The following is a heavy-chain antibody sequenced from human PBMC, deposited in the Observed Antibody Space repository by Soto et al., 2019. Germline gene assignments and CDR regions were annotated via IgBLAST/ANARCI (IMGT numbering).Heavy chain of an antibody. D-gene: IGHD6-13*01. J-gene: IGHJ3*02. CDR2: IYYSGST. CDR1: GGSISSGGYC. CDR3: ARVSRIAARTDAFDI. V-gene: IGHV4-31*03. Sequence: TSETLSLTCTVSGGSISSGGYCWSWIRQHPGKGLEWIGYIYYSGSTYYNPSLKSRVTISVDTSKNQFSLKLSSVTAADTAVYYCARVSRIAARTDAFDIWGQGTMVTVSS.